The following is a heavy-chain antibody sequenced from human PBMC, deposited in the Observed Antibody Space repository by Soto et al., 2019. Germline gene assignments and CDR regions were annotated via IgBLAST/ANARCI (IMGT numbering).Heavy chain of an antibody. Sequence: EVQLLESGGGLVQPGGSLRLSCAASGFTFSSYAMSWVRQAPGKGLEWVSAISGSGGTTYYADSVKGRFTFSRDNSKHTLYLQMNSRRAEDTAVYYCAKTANGWFSAFDIWGQGTMVTVSS. V-gene: IGHV3-23*01. D-gene: IGHD6-19*01. CDR2: ISGSGGTT. J-gene: IGHJ3*02. CDR1: GFTFSSYA. CDR3: AKTANGWFSAFDI.